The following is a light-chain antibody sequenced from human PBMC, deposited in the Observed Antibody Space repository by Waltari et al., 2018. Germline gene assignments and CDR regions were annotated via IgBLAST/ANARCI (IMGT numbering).Light chain of an antibody. J-gene: IGKJ2*01. CDR3: HQYYSIPYT. V-gene: IGKV4-1*01. Sequence: DIVMTQSPDSLSVSLGERATINCKSSQSVFYSSYNKNDLAWYQQKPGQPPKLLIYWASTRESGVPGRFSGSGSGTDFTLTISSLQAEDVAVYYCHQYYSIPYTFGQGTKLEVK. CDR2: WAS. CDR1: QSVFYSSYNKND.